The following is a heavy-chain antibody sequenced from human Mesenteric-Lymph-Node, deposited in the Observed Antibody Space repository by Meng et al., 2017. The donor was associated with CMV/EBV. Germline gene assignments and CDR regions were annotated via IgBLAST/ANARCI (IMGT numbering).Heavy chain of an antibody. D-gene: IGHD5-12*01. J-gene: IGHJ4*02. Sequence: GGSVSTSGYYWGWIRQPPGKGLEWIGSLYFSGSTHYNPSLKSRVAMSVDTSKNQFSLKLSSVTAADTAVYYCARHYPTIVAMIFGYWGQGTLVTVSS. CDR3: ARHYPTIVAMIFGY. CDR2: LYFSGST. CDR1: GGSVSTSGYY. V-gene: IGHV4-39*01.